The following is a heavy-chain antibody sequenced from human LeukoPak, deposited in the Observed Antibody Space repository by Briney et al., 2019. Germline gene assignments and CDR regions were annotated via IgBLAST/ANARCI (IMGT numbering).Heavy chain of an antibody. J-gene: IGHJ4*02. V-gene: IGHV3-11*01. CDR2: ISSSGSTI. Sequence: GGSLRLSCAASGFTFSDYYMSWIRQAPGNGLEWVSYISSSGSTIYYADSVKGRFTISRDNAKNPLYLQMNSLRAEDTAVYYCARTLWFGELPHYWGQGTLVTVSS. D-gene: IGHD3-10*01. CDR1: GFTFSDYY. CDR3: ARTLWFGELPHY.